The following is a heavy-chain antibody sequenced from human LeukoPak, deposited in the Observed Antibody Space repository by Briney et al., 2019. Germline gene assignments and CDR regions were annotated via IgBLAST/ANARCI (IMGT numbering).Heavy chain of an antibody. D-gene: IGHD3-10*02. J-gene: IGHJ6*04. CDR3: AELGITMIGGV. CDR2: ISGSGGST. CDR1: GFTFSSYG. Sequence: GGSLRLSCAASGFTFSSYGMSWVRQAPGKGLEWVSGISGSGGSTYYADSVKGRFTISRDNSKNTLYLQMNSLRAEDTAVYYCAELGITMIGGVWGKGTTVTISS. V-gene: IGHV3-23*01.